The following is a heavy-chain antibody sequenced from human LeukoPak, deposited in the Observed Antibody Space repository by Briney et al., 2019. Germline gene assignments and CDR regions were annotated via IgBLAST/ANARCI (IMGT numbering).Heavy chain of an antibody. CDR3: ARGVRIADY. CDR2: INHSGST. Sequence: SETLSLTCAVYGGSFSSYYWSWIRQSPGRGLEWIGEINHSGSTYYNPSLKSRVTISEDTSKNQLSLKLSSVTAADAAVYYCARGVRIADYWGQGTLVTVSS. D-gene: IGHD6-13*01. CDR1: GGSFSSYY. J-gene: IGHJ4*02. V-gene: IGHV4-34*01.